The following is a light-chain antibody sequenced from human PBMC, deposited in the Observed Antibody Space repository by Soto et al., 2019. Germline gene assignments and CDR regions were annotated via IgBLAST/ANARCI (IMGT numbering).Light chain of an antibody. CDR2: GAS. CDR1: QSVSSN. V-gene: IGKV3-15*01. CDR3: QQYDNWPQM. J-gene: IGKJ1*01. Sequence: EIVMTPSPATLSVSPGERATLSCRASQSVSSNLAWYQHKPGQAPRLLIYGASTRATGIPARFSGSGSGTEFTLTITSLQSEDFAVYYCQQYDNWPQMFGQGTKVDIK.